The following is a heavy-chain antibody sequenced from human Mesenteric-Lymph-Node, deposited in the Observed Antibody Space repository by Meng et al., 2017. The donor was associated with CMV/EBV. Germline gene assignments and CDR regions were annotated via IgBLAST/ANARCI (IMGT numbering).Heavy chain of an antibody. D-gene: IGHD2-2*01. CDR2: ISWNSGSI. V-gene: IGHV3-9*01. Sequence: SLKISCAASGFTFDDYAMHWVRQAPGKGLEWVSGISWNSGSIGYADSVKGRFTISRDNAKNSLYLQMNSLRAEDTAVYYCARDSIVVVPAAISLPYYYGMDVWGQGTTVTVSS. J-gene: IGHJ6*02. CDR3: ARDSIVVVPAAISLPYYYGMDV. CDR1: GFTFDDYA.